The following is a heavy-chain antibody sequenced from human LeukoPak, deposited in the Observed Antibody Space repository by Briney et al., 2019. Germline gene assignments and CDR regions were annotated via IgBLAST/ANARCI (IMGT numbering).Heavy chain of an antibody. Sequence: GESLKISCQASGYSFTSYWIGWVHQMPGKGLEWMGIIYPGDSDTRYSPSFQGQVTISADKSVRTAYLQWSSLKASDTAMYYCARQRVGATDYWGQGTLVTVSS. J-gene: IGHJ4*02. D-gene: IGHD2-15*01. V-gene: IGHV5-51*07. CDR1: GYSFTSYW. CDR2: IYPGDSDT. CDR3: ARQRVGATDY.